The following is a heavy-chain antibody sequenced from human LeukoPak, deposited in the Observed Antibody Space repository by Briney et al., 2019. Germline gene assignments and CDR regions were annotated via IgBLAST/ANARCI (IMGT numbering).Heavy chain of an antibody. Sequence: GGSLRLSCAASGFTFSTYGINWVRQAPGKGLEWVSGISGSGSTTYYADSMKGRFSISRDNSKNTLYLQMNSLRAEDTAVYYCAKLTAADTEPGYWGQGTLVTVSS. D-gene: IGHD6-13*01. J-gene: IGHJ4*02. V-gene: IGHV3-23*01. CDR3: AKLTAADTEPGY. CDR1: GFTFSTYG. CDR2: ISGSGSTT.